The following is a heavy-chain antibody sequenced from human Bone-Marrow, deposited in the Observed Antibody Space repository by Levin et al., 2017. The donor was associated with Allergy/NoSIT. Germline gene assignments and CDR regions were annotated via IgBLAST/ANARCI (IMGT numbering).Heavy chain of an antibody. CDR2: IIPIFGTA. Sequence: KISCKASGGTFSSYAISWVRQAPGQGLEWMGGIIPIFGTANYAQKFQGRVTITADESTSTAYMELSSLRSEDTAVYYCAGGDVDTAMVTSFGYWGQGTLVTVSS. V-gene: IGHV1-69*01. D-gene: IGHD5-18*01. J-gene: IGHJ4*02. CDR3: AGGDVDTAMVTSFGY. CDR1: GGTFSSYA.